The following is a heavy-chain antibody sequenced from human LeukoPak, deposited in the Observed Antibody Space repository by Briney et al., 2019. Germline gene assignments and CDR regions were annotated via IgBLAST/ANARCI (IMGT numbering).Heavy chain of an antibody. CDR3: ARTGYYASGSSYYYGMDV. CDR1: GGSINNFY. Sequence: SETLSLTCTVSGGSINNFYWSWIRQPPGKGLEWIGYIFYSGSTHYNPSLESRVTISIDTSKNQFSLKVNSLTAADTAVYYCARTGYYASGSSYYYGMDVWGQGTTVTVSS. CDR2: IFYSGST. D-gene: IGHD3-10*01. V-gene: IGHV4-59*08. J-gene: IGHJ6*02.